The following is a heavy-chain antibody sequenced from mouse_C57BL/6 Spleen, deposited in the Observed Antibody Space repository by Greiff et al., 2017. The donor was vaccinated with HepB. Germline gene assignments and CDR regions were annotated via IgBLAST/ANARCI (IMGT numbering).Heavy chain of an antibody. CDR2: ISSGSSTI. CDR1: GFTFSDYG. V-gene: IGHV5-17*01. Sequence: EVKVVESGGGLVKPGGSLKLSCAASGFTFSDYGMHWVRQAPEKGLEWVAYISSGSSTIYYADTVKGRFTISRDNAKNTLFLQMTSLRSEDTAMYYCASSPTVVSPWFAYWGQGTLVTVSA. CDR3: ASSPTVVSPWFAY. J-gene: IGHJ3*01. D-gene: IGHD1-1*01.